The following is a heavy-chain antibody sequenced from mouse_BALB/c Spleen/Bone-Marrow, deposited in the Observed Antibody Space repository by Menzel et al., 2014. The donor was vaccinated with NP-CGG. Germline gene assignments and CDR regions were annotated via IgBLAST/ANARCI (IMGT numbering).Heavy chain of an antibody. D-gene: IGHD1-1*01. Sequence: EVMLVESGAELVKPGASVKLSYTASGFNIKDTYIHWVKQRPEQGLEWIGGIDPANGNTKYDPKFQGKATITADTSSNTAYLQLSSLTSEDTAVYYCARGYGRTAWFAYWGQGTLVTVSA. J-gene: IGHJ3*01. CDR2: IDPANGNT. CDR1: GFNIKDTY. V-gene: IGHV14-3*02. CDR3: ARGYGRTAWFAY.